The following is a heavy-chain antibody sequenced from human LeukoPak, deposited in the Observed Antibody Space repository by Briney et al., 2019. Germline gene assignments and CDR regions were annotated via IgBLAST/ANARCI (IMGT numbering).Heavy chain of an antibody. Sequence: SETLSLTCTVSGGSISSYYWSWIRQPPGKGLEWIGYIYYSGSTNYNPSLKSRVTMSVDTSKNQFSLKLSSVTAADTAVYYCARLGHSSGWGDWGQGTLVTVSS. J-gene: IGHJ4*02. D-gene: IGHD6-19*01. CDR1: GGSISSYY. CDR3: ARLGHSSGWGD. CDR2: IYYSGST. V-gene: IGHV4-59*12.